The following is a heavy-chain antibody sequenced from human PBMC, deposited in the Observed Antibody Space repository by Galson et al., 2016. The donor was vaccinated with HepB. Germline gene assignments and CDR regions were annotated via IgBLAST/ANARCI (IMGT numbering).Heavy chain of an antibody. CDR3: ARDLFRCDY. Sequence: SLRLSCAASGFTFSDYGMHWVRQPPGKGLEWVASIWHDGSQKFYADSVKGRFTISRDNSKNTVHLQMNSLRAEDTAVYYCARDLFRCDYWGQGTLVTVSS. CDR1: GFTFSDYG. V-gene: IGHV3-33*01. CDR2: IWHDGSQK. J-gene: IGHJ4*02. D-gene: IGHD3-10*01.